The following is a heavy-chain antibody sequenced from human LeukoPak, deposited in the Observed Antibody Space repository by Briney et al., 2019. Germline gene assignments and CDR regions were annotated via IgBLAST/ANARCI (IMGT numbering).Heavy chain of an antibody. J-gene: IGHJ6*03. CDR1: GGSISSYY. CDR3: ARLPYNWNDDYYYYYMDV. Sequence: TSETLSLTCTVSGGSISSYYWSWIRQPPGKGLEWIGYIYYSGSTNYNPSLKSRVTISVDTSKNQFSLKLSSVTAADTAVYYCARLPYNWNDDYYYYYMDVWGKGTTVTVSS. CDR2: IYYSGST. D-gene: IGHD1-20*01. V-gene: IGHV4-59*01.